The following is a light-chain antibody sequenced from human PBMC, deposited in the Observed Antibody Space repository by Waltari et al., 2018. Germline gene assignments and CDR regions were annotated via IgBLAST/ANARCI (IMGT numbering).Light chain of an antibody. CDR1: QSVSSY. CDR2: DAS. Sequence: IVLTQSPATLSLSPGERATLSCRASQSVSSYLACYQQKPGQAPRLLIYDASNRATGLPASFSGSGSETDFTLTISSLAPEESAVYYCRQRSNSPPCTFGQGTKLEIK. J-gene: IGKJ2*02. CDR3: RQRSNSPPCT. V-gene: IGKV3-11*01.